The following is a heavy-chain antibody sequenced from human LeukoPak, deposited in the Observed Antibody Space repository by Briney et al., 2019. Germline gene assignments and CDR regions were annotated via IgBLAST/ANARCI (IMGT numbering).Heavy chain of an antibody. CDR1: GASISSYY. Sequence: SETLSLTCTVSGASISSYYWSWFRRPPGKGLEWIAYIFPSGSINFNPSLKSRVSISVDGSKNNFSLDLSSVTAADTAVYYCARHGVEMANDDAFDIWGQGTMVTVSS. V-gene: IGHV4-4*09. CDR3: ARHGVEMANDDAFDI. J-gene: IGHJ3*02. D-gene: IGHD5-24*01. CDR2: IFPSGSI.